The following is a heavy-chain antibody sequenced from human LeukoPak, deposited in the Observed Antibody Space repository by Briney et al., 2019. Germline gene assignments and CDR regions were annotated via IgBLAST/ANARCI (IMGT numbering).Heavy chain of an antibody. CDR2: INPYNGNT. Sequence: ASVKVSCKASGYTFTSHGINWVRQAPGQGLEWMGWINPYNGNTNYAQKFQGRVSMTTDTSTRTAHMEVRSLTSGDTAVYYCARDGPYESSGFYSVDWGQGTLVTVSS. V-gene: IGHV1-18*01. D-gene: IGHD3-22*01. CDR3: ARDGPYESSGFYSVD. CDR1: GYTFTSHG. J-gene: IGHJ4*02.